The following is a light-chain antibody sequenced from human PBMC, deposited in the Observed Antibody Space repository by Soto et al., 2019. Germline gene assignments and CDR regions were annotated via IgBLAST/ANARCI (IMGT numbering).Light chain of an antibody. CDR3: ASWDDNLKGPLI. V-gene: IGLV1-44*01. CDR2: NNN. Sequence: QSVLTQPPSASGTPGQRVTISCSGGSSNIGRNSVSWYQQVPGTAPKLIIFNNNERPSGIPGRFSGSKSGASASLAIVGRQSEDESDYFCASWDDNLKGPLIFGGGTKVTVL. CDR1: SSNIGRNS. J-gene: IGLJ2*01.